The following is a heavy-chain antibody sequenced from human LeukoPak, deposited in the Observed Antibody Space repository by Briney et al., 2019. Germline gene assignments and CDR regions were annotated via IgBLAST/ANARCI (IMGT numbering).Heavy chain of an antibody. J-gene: IGHJ4*02. CDR2: IYHSGTT. D-gene: IGHD5-24*01. CDR1: GYSISNGYC. V-gene: IGHV4-38-2*01. Sequence: PSETLSLTCAVSGYSISNGYCWGWIRQPPGKGPEWIGSIYHSGTTYYNPSLKSRVTISVDTSKNQFSLKLSSVTAADTAVYYCARGCGPRGMATTPPPPYFDYWGQGTLVTVSS. CDR3: ARGCGPRGMATTPPPPYFDY.